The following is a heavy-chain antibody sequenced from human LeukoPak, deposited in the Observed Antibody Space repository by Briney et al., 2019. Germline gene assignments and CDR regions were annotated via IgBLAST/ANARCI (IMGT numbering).Heavy chain of an antibody. CDR2: INHSGST. D-gene: IGHD3-22*01. CDR1: GGSFSGYY. J-gene: IGHJ3*02. CDR3: ARTSMIVVVITSHDAFDI. V-gene: IGHV4-34*01. Sequence: SETLSLTCAAYGGSFSGYYWSWIRQPPGKGLEWIGEINHSGSTNYNPSLKSRVTISVDTSKNQFSLKLSSVTAADTAVYYCARTSMIVVVITSHDAFDIWGQGTMVTVSS.